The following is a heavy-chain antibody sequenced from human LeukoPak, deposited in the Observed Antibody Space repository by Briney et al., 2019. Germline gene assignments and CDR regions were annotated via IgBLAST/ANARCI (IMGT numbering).Heavy chain of an antibody. V-gene: IGHV4-61*01. Sequence: PSETLSLTCTVSGGSVSSGSYYWSWIRQPPGKGLEWIGYIYYSGSTNYNPSLKSRVTISVDTSKNQFSLKLSSVTAADTAVYYCARGGSRQISSSDFDYWGQGTLVTVSS. J-gene: IGHJ4*02. D-gene: IGHD6-6*01. CDR2: IYYSGST. CDR3: ARGGSRQISSSDFDY. CDR1: GGSVSSGSYY.